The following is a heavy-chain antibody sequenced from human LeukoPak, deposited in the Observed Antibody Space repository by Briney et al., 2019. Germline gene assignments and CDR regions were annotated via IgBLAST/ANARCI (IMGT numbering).Heavy chain of an antibody. D-gene: IGHD6-6*01. CDR3: AREGTTRPLDY. V-gene: IGHV4-4*07. J-gene: IGHJ4*02. CDR2: IYTSGTT. Sequence: SETLSLTCTVSGGSITIFWSWIRQPAGKGLEWIGRIYTSGTTNYNPSLKSRVTMSVDTSKNQFSLNLTSVTVADTAVYYCAREGTTRPLDYWGQGTLVTVSS. CDR1: GGSITIF.